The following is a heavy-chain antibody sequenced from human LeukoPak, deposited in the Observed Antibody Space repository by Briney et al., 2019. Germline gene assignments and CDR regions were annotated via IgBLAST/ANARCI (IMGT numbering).Heavy chain of an antibody. CDR2: ISYDGSNE. D-gene: IGHD3-10*01. CDR1: GFTFSSYA. J-gene: IGHJ6*02. Sequence: GGSLRLSCASSGFTFSSYAMHWVRQAPGKGLEWVALISYDGSNEYYADSVKGRFIISRDNSKNTLYLQMNSLRAEDTAVYYCARVKGSRGASYYYYGMDVWGQGTTITVSS. V-gene: IGHV3-30-3*01. CDR3: ARVKGSRGASYYYYGMDV.